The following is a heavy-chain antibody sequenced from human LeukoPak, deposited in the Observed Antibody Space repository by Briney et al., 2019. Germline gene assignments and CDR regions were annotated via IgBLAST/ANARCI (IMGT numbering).Heavy chain of an antibody. CDR3: ARDLHGDWFDP. V-gene: IGHV4-61*02. D-gene: IGHD3-3*01. CDR2: IYTSGST. CDR1: GGSISSGSYY. Sequence: SQTLSLTCTVSGGSISSGSYYWYWIRQPAGTGLEWIGRIYTSGSTNYNPSLKSRVIISVDTSKNQFSLKLSSVTAADTAVYYCARDLHGDWFDPWGQGTLVTVSS. J-gene: IGHJ5*02.